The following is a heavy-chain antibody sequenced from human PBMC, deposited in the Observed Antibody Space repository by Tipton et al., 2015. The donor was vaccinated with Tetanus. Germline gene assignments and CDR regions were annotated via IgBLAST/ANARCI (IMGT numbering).Heavy chain of an antibody. Sequence: SLRLSCAASGFMFSDYWMSWVRQAPGKGLEWVANIKTDGSWKNYVASVKGRFTISRDNARNSLYLQMNSLRAEDTAVFYCARGVPGASVALDIWGQGTMVTVSS. CDR2: IKTDGSWK. D-gene: IGHD2-2*01. J-gene: IGHJ3*02. CDR3: ARGVPGASVALDI. CDR1: GFMFSDYW. V-gene: IGHV3-7*01.